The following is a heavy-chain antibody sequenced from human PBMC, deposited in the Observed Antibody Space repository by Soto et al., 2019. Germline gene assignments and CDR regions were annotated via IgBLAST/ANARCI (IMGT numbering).Heavy chain of an antibody. J-gene: IGHJ6*02. CDR3: ARLNMRSGYYYGMDV. CDR2: INPNSGGT. CDR1: GYTFTGYY. V-gene: IGHV1-2*04. D-gene: IGHD6-19*01. Sequence: ASVKVSCKASGYTFTGYYMHWVRQAPGQGLEWMGWINPNSGGTNYAQKFQGWVTMTRDTSISTAYMELSRLRSDDTAVYYCARLNMRSGYYYGMDVWGQGTTVTVSS.